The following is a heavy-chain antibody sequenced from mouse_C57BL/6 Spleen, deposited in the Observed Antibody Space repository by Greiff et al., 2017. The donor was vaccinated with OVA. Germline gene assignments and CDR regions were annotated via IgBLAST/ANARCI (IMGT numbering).Heavy chain of an antibody. CDR2: SRNKANDYTT. CDR3: ERGYYYGSSDWYFDV. V-gene: IGHV7-1*01. J-gene: IGHJ1*03. CDR1: GFTFSDFY. D-gene: IGHD1-1*01. Sequence: EVKLVESGGGLVQSGRSLRLSCATSGFTFSDFYMEWVRQAPGKGLEWIAASRNKANDYTTEYSASVKGRFIVSRDTSQSILYLQMNALRAEDTDKYYCERGYYYGSSDWYFDVWGTGTTVTVSS.